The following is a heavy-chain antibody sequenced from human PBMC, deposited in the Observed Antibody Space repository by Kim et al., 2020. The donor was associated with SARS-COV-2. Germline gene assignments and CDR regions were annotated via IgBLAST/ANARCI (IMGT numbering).Heavy chain of an antibody. J-gene: IGHJ6*02. CDR3: ATPSPRGYYYGMDV. D-gene: IGHD3-10*01. CDR2: ISYDGSNK. Sequence: GGSLRLSCAASGFTFSSYGMHWVRQAPGKGLEWVAVISYDGSNKYYADSVRGRFTISRDNSKNTLYLQMNSLRAEDTAVYYCATPSPRGYYYGMDVWGQGTTVTVSS. CDR1: GFTFSSYG. V-gene: IGHV3-30*03.